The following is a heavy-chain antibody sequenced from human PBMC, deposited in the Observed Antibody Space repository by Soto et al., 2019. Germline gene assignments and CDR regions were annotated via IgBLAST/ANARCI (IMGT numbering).Heavy chain of an antibody. CDR1: GLPLSTSGVG. Sequence: QITLKESGPTLVKPTQTLTLTCTFSGLPLSTSGVGVAWVRQPPGKALEWLAVIYWDDDKRYSPSLRTRLPITKDTAKRQVVLTMANMDTVDTATYYCVHRIRGSGAEGYWGQGTLVTVSS. CDR3: VHRIRGSGAEGY. CDR2: IYWDDDK. D-gene: IGHD5-12*01. V-gene: IGHV2-5*02. J-gene: IGHJ4*02.